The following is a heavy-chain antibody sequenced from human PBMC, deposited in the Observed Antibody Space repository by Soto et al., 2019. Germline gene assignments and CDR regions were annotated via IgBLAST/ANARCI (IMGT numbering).Heavy chain of an antibody. CDR2: IYYSGST. CDR1: GGSISSGGYY. Sequence: QVQLQESGPGLVKPSQTLSLTCTVSGGSISSGGYYWSWIRQHPGKGLEWIGYIYYSGSTYYNPSLKSRVTISVDTSKNQFSLKLSSVTAADTAVYYCARGVAGGAYYYYGMDVWGQGTTVTVSS. V-gene: IGHV4-31*03. D-gene: IGHD3-10*01. CDR3: ARGVAGGAYYYYGMDV. J-gene: IGHJ6*02.